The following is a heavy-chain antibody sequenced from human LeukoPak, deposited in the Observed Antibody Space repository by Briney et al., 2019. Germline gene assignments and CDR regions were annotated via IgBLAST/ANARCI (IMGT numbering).Heavy chain of an antibody. Sequence: SSETLSLTCTVSGGSISSSNHYWAWIRQPPGKGLEWIGSIYYSGSTFYSPSLKSRVTISVDTSKNQLSLKLSSVTAADTAVYYCAREEASAGDYWGQGTLVTVSS. V-gene: IGHV4-39*01. D-gene: IGHD6-13*01. CDR2: IYYSGST. CDR3: AREEASAGDY. CDR1: GGSISSSNHY. J-gene: IGHJ4*02.